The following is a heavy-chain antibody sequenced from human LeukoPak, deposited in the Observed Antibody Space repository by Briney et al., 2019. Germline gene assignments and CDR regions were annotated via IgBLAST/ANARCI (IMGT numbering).Heavy chain of an antibody. CDR3: ARVVWNYYFDY. CDR2: IYSGGST. D-gene: IGHD1-7*01. Sequence: GGSLRLSCVASGFTFSSYNMNWVRQAPGKGLEWVSVIYSGGSTYYADSVKGRFTISRDNSKNTLYLQMNSLRAEDTAVYYCARVVWNYYFDYWGQGTLVTVSS. J-gene: IGHJ4*02. V-gene: IGHV3-53*01. CDR1: GFTFSSYN.